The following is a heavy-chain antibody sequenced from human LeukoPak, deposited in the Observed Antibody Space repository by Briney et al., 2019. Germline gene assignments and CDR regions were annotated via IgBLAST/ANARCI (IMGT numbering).Heavy chain of an antibody. D-gene: IGHD6-19*01. J-gene: IGHJ4*02. CDR3: AKDPNFSSGWYLADY. Sequence: SGGSLRLSCAASGFPFSIFALSWVRQAPGKGLEWVSSITSSGDKTYYADSVKGRFTVSRDNSKKTVDLQMNSLRAEDTALYYCAKDPNFSSGWYLADYWGQGTLVTVPS. V-gene: IGHV3-23*01. CDR1: GFPFSIFA. CDR2: ITSSGDKT.